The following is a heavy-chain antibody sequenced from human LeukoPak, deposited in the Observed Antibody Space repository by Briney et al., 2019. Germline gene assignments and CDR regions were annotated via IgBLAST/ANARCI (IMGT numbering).Heavy chain of an antibody. V-gene: IGHV3-30*02. J-gene: IGHJ4*02. CDR1: GFTFSSYG. D-gene: IGHD5-12*01. CDR3: AKDQEWLRWGFDY. Sequence: PGGSLRLSCAASGFTFSSYGMHWVRQAPGKGLEWVAFIRYDGSNKYYADSVKGRFTISRDNAKNSLYLQMNSLRAEDTAVYYCAKDQEWLRWGFDYWGQGTLVTVSS. CDR2: IRYDGSNK.